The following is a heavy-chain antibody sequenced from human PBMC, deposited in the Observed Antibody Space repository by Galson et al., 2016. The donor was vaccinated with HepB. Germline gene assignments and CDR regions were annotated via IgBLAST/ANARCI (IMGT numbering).Heavy chain of an antibody. Sequence: CAISGDSVYNNGAAWVWIRQSPSRGLEWLGRTFYRSXWENHYAGSVINRITISPDTSRNQFSLHLHSLTPEDTAVYYCARAVMLGRGMDVWGPGTTVPVSS. D-gene: IGHD3-10*01. CDR3: ARAVMLGRGMDV. V-gene: IGHV6-1*01. J-gene: IGHJ6*02. CDR2: TFYRSXWEN. CDR1: GDSVYNNGAA.